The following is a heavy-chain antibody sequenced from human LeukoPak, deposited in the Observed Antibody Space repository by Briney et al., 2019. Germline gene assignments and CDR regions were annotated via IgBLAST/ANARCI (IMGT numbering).Heavy chain of an antibody. CDR1: GHSVSSNNAA. D-gene: IGHD5-12*01. CDR3: ARVHSGYDRDYYYYDMDV. Sequence: QTLSLTCAISGHSVSSNNAAWNWITQSPSRGLEWLRRTYYKSKWYNDYAVSVKSRITINTDTSKNQFSLQLNSVTPEDTAVYYCARVHSGYDRDYYYYDMDVWGKGTTVTVSS. V-gene: IGHV6-1*01. CDR2: TYYKSKWYN. J-gene: IGHJ6*03.